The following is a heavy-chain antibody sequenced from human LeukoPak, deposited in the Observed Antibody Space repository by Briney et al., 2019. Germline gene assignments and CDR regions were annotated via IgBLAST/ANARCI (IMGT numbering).Heavy chain of an antibody. CDR2: ISYDGSNK. D-gene: IGHD3-22*01. CDR3: ARAEGWDDSSGYYEFFDY. V-gene: IGHV3-30*03. CDR1: GFTFSSYG. J-gene: IGHJ4*02. Sequence: GRSLRLSCAASGFTFSSYGMHWVRQAPGKGLEWVAVISYDGSNKYYADSVKGRFTISRDNSKNTLYLQMNSLRAEDTAVYYCARAEGWDDSSGYYEFFDYWGQGTLVTVSS.